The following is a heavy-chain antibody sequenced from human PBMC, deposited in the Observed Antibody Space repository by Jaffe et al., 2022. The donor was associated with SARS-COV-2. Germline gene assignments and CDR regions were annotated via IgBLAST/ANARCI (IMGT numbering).Heavy chain of an antibody. J-gene: IGHJ3*02. CDR1: GFTFSNAW. CDR2: IKSKTDGGTT. Sequence: EVQLVESGGGLVKPGGSLRLSCAASGFTFSNAWMSWVRQAPGKGLEWVGRIKSKTDGGTTDYAAPVKGRFTISRDDSKNTLYLQMNSLKTEDTAVYYCTPSTYYDILTGYGFLDIWGQGTMVTVSS. V-gene: IGHV3-15*01. CDR3: TPSTYYDILTGYGFLDI. D-gene: IGHD3-9*01.